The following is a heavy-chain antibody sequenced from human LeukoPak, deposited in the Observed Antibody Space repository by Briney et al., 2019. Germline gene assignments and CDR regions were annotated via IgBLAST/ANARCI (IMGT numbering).Heavy chain of an antibody. CDR2: IYYSGST. CDR1: GGSISSYY. Sequence: PSETLSLTCTVSGGSISSYYWSWIRQPPGKGLEWIGYIYYSGSTNYNPSLKSRVTISVDTSKNRFSLKLSSVTAADTAVYYCARVVVGASDYWGQGTLVTVSS. CDR3: ARVVVGASDY. V-gene: IGHV4-59*01. J-gene: IGHJ4*02. D-gene: IGHD1-26*01.